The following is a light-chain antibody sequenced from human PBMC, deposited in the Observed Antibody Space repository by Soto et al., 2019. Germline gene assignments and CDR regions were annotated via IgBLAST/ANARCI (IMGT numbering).Light chain of an antibody. Sequence: EIVMTQSPATLSVSPGERATLSCRASQSVSSNLAWYQQKPGQAPRLLIYGASTRATGIPARFSGSGSGTEFTLTMSSLQSEDFAVYYCHQYNNWPYTFGQGTKLEIK. CDR2: GAS. V-gene: IGKV3-15*01. CDR3: HQYNNWPYT. J-gene: IGKJ2*01. CDR1: QSVSSN.